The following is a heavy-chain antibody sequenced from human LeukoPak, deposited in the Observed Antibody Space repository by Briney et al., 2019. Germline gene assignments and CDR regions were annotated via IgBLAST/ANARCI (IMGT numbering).Heavy chain of an antibody. Sequence: GGSLRLSCVASGFNFSTYAMRWVRQAPGKGLEWVSAISGSGGSTYYADSVKGRFTISRDNSKNTLLLQMNSLRAEDTAVYYCAKSGGGSSWYYFDYWGQGTLVTVSS. V-gene: IGHV3-23*01. CDR3: AKSGGGSSWYYFDY. CDR1: GFNFSTYA. D-gene: IGHD6-13*01. J-gene: IGHJ4*02. CDR2: ISGSGGST.